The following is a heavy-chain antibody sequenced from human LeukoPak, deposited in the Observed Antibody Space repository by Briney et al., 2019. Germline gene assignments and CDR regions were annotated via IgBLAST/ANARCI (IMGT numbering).Heavy chain of an antibody. CDR3: AGSIAARLDY. D-gene: IGHD6-6*01. Sequence: SETLSLTCTVPGGSISSYYWSWIRQPPGKGLEWIGEINHSGSTNYNPSLKSRVTISVDTSKNQFSLKLSSVTAADTAVYYCAGSIAARLDYWGQGTLVTVSS. CDR2: INHSGST. J-gene: IGHJ4*02. V-gene: IGHV4-34*01. CDR1: GGSISSYY.